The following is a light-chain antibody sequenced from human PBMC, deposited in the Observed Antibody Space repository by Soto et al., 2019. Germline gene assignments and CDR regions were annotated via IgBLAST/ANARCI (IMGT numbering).Light chain of an antibody. J-gene: IGKJ1*01. CDR1: QSVSSGY. CDR3: QQYGTSPWT. V-gene: IGKV3-20*01. Sequence: DIVLTHSPSTLYLSPGSRSNLSCRASQSVSSGYLAWYQQRPGKAPRLLIYGASTRATGIPERFSGSGSGTDFTLTISRLEPEDFAVYYCQQYGTSPWTFGQGTKVDIK. CDR2: GAS.